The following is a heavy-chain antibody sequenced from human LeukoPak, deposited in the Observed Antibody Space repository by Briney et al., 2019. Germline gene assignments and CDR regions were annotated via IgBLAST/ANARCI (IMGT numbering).Heavy chain of an antibody. V-gene: IGHV1-2*02. J-gene: IGHJ6*03. CDR1: GYTFTGYY. CDR2: INPNSGGT. CDR3: ARVIEYSSSSRSYYYYYYMDV. D-gene: IGHD6-6*01. Sequence: ASVKVSCKASGYTFTGYYMHWVRQAPGQGLEWMGWINPNSGGTNYAQKFQGRVTMTRDTSISTAYMELSRLRSDDTAVYYCARVIEYSSSSRSYYYYYYMDVWGKGTTVTVSS.